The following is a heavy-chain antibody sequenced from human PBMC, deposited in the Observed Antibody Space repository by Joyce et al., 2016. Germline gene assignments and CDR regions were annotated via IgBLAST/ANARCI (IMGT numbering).Heavy chain of an antibody. J-gene: IGHJ4*01. V-gene: IGHV3-15*01. CDR3: TTDPRY. Sequence: VQLVESGGGLVQPGESLRLSCGVSGLTFRTTWMSGVRQGPGKGLEWIGRIKSKNDVGTLDYIETEKGRFTLSRDDSTNTVYLQMDSLKIEDTAMYYCTTDPRYWGRGTLVTVSS. CDR2: IKSKNDVGTL. CDR1: GLTFRTTW.